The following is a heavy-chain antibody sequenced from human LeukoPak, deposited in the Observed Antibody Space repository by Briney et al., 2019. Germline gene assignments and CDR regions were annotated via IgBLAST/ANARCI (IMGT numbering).Heavy chain of an antibody. J-gene: IGHJ4*02. CDR3: ARDSTTVTTEAALDY. CDR1: GFTFSSYS. D-gene: IGHD4-11*01. V-gene: IGHV3-21*01. Sequence: PGGSLRLSCAASGFTFSSYSMNWVRQAPGKGLEWVSSISSSSSYIYYADSVKGRFTISRDNAKNSLYLQMNSLRPEDTAVYYCARDSTTVTTEAALDYWGQGTLVTVSS. CDR2: ISSSSSYI.